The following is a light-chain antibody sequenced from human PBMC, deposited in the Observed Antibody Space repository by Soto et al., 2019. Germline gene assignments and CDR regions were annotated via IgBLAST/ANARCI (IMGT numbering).Light chain of an antibody. CDR2: LNSDGSH. J-gene: IGLJ3*02. Sequence: QSVLTQSPSASASLGASVKLTCTLSSGHSSYAIAWHQQQPEKGPRYLMNLNSDGSHSKGDGIPDRFSGSSSGAVRYLTISSLQSEDGADYYCQTWGTGIQVFGGGTKLTVL. V-gene: IGLV4-69*01. CDR1: SGHSSYA. CDR3: QTWGTGIQV.